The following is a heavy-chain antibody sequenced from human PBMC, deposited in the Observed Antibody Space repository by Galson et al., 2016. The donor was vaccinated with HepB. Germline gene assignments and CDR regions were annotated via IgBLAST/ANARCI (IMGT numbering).Heavy chain of an antibody. V-gene: IGHV4-59*01. Sequence: SETLSLTCTVSGGSISSYYWSWIRQPPGKGLEWIGYIHYSGSTNYNPSLKSRVTISVDTSKTQFSLNLSSVTAADTAVYYCARGGSSGWYPDDYWGQGTLVTVSS. D-gene: IGHD6-19*01. CDR1: GGSISSYY. CDR3: ARGGSSGWYPDDY. J-gene: IGHJ4*02. CDR2: IHYSGST.